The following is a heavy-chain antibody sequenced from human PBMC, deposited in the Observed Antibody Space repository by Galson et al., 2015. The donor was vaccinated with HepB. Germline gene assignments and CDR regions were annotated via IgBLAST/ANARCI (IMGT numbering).Heavy chain of an antibody. D-gene: IGHD2-2*01. V-gene: IGHV3-23*01. CDR3: ARDRRYCSSTSCYYYGMDV. CDR2: ISGSDGTT. Sequence: SLRLSCAASGFTLNTYAMSWVRQAPGKGLEWVSGISGSDGTTYNADSVKGRFTISRDNSKNTLYLQMNSLRAGDTAVYYCARDRRYCSSTSCYYYGMDVWGQGTTVTVSS. J-gene: IGHJ6*02. CDR1: GFTLNTYA.